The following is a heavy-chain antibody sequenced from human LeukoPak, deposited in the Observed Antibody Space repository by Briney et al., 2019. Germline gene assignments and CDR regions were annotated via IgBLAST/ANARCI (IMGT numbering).Heavy chain of an antibody. J-gene: IGHJ4*02. V-gene: IGHV1-69*06. CDR1: GGTFSSYA. Sequence: SVKVSCKASGGTFSSYAISWVRQAPGQGLEWMGGIIPIFGTANYAQKFQGRVTITADKSTSTAYMELSSLRSEDTAVYYCARDHGYSGYDPAPSGYWGQGTLVTVSS. D-gene: IGHD5-12*01. CDR2: IIPIFGTA. CDR3: ARDHGYSGYDPAPSGY.